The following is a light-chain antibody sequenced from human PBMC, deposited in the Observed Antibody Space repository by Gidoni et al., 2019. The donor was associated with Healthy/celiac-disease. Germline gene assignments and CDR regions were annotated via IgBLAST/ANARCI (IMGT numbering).Light chain of an antibody. J-gene: IGLJ2*01. V-gene: IGLV3-1*01. CDR1: ELGDKY. Sequence: SYELTQPPSVSVSPGQTASITCSGDELGDKYACWYQQKPGQSPVLVLYQDTKRPSGIPVRFSGSNSGNTATLTISGTQAMDEADYYCQAWDSTTVVFGGGTKLTVL. CDR3: QAWDSTTVV. CDR2: QDT.